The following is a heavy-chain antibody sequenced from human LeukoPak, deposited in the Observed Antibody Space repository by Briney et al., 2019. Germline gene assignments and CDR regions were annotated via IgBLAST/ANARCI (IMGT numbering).Heavy chain of an antibody. CDR3: ARVNPKTGGGIDY. V-gene: IGHV5-51*01. J-gene: IGHJ4*02. CDR2: IYPGDSDT. CDR1: ECNFTTYW. D-gene: IGHD3-16*01. Sequence: GESLKISCKGSECNFTTYWIGWVRQMPGKGLEWMGIIYPGDSDTRYSPSFQGQVTISADKSISTAYLQWSSLKASDTAMYYCARVNPKTGGGIDYWGQGTLVTVSS.